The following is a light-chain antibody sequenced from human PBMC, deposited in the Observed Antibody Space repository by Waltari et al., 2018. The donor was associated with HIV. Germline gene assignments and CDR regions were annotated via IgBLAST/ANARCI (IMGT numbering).Light chain of an antibody. CDR1: SSDVGSYNL. CDR2: EDD. CDR3: CSYAGSTTWL. V-gene: IGLV2-23*01. Sequence: SALTQPASVSGSPGQAITVSCTGSSSDVGSYNLVSWYQQHPGKAPKLMIYEDDKRPSGVSKRFSGSKSGNTASLTISGLQAEYEADYYCCSYAGSTTWLFGGGTKLTVL. J-gene: IGLJ3*02.